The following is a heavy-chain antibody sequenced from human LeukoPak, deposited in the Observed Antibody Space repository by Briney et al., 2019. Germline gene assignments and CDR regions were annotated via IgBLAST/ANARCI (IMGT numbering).Heavy chain of an antibody. V-gene: IGHV3-30*18. Sequence: GGSLRLSCAASGFTFSSYGMHWVRQAPGKGLEWVAVVANDGRDKHHADSVKGRFTISRDNSRNTLYLQMNGLSAEDTALYSCAKDRKLGSAEYYFDLWGQGTPVAVSS. CDR3: AKDRKLGSAEYYFDL. D-gene: IGHD2-2*01. J-gene: IGHJ4*02. CDR2: VANDGRDK. CDR1: GFTFSSYG.